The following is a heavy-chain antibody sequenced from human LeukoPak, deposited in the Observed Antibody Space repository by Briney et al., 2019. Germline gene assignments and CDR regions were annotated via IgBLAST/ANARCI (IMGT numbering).Heavy chain of an antibody. D-gene: IGHD6-19*01. CDR1: GFTFDDYA. J-gene: IGHJ4*02. CDR3: TRGRLWLEDY. CDR2: ISGDGYST. Sequence: PGGSLRLSCAASGFTFDDYAMHWVRQTPGKGPEWVSLISGDGYSTYYADSVKGRFTISRDNSKNSLYLQMNSLTTEDTALYYCTRGRLWLEDYWGQGTLVTVSS. V-gene: IGHV3-43*02.